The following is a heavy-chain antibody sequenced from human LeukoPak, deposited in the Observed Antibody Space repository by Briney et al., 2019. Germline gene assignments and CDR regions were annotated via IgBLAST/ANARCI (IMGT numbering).Heavy chain of an antibody. J-gene: IGHJ4*02. CDR2: IYPGNPDT. CDR3: ARKSGSYLGEFDY. D-gene: IGHD3-10*01. Sequence: GESLKISCKGSGYSFTSYWIAWVRQMPGKGLEWMGIIYPGNPDTTYSPSFQGHVTISADKSIGSAYLQWSSLKAADTAMYYCARKSGSYLGEFDYWGQGTLVTVSS. CDR1: GYSFTSYW. V-gene: IGHV5-51*01.